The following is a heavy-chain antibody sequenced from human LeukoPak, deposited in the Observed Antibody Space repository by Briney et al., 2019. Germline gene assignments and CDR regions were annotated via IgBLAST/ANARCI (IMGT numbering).Heavy chain of an antibody. CDR2: IYYSGKT. CDR3: ARYSGSYTVLFD. J-gene: IGHJ4*02. CDR1: GSYINNYY. D-gene: IGHD1-26*01. Sequence: PSETLSLTCSVSGSYINNYYWGWIRQAPGKGPEWIGSIYYSGKTYYNSSLRSRVTISLDTSKKQFSLNLFYVTAADTAVYYCARYSGSYTVLFDWGQGTLVTVSS. V-gene: IGHV4-39*07.